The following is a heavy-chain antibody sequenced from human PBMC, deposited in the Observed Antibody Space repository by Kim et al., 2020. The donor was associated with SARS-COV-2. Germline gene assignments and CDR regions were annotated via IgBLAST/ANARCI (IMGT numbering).Heavy chain of an antibody. D-gene: IGHD6-19*01. V-gene: IGHV3-11*05. CDR2: ISSSSSYT. CDR3: ARVGWSSGWYYYGMDV. J-gene: IGHJ6*02. CDR1: GFTFSDYY. Sequence: GGSLRLSCAASGFTFSDYYMSWIRQAPGKGLEWVSYISSSSSYTNYADSVKGRFTISRDNAKNSLYLQMNSLRAEDTAVYYCARVGWSSGWYYYGMDVWGQGTTVTVSS.